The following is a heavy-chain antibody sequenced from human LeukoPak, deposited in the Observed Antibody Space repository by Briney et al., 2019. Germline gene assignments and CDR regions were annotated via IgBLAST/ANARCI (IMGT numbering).Heavy chain of an antibody. D-gene: IGHD2-15*01. Sequence: GGSLRLSRLACGYTFNIYTMNWVRQAPGKGLECVSTIGPVSSNIWIADSLKGRFTIARDNPKNSLYLQMNSLTAKDTAVYYCVRDVSRRMGMDVWGQGTTVTVSS. CDR2: IGPVSSNI. J-gene: IGHJ6*02. CDR3: VRDVSRRMGMDV. V-gene: IGHV3-21*01. CDR1: GYTFNIYT.